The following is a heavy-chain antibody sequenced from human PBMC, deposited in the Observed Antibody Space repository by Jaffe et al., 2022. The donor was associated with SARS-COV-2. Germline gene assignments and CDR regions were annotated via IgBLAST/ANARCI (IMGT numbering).Heavy chain of an antibody. Sequence: QVQLVQSGAEVKKPGASVKVSCKASGYTFTSYYMHWVRQAPGQGLEWMGIINPSGGSTSYAQKFQGRVTMTRDTSTSTVYMELSSLRSEDTAVYYCARGIVLGIVGANKNNWFDPWGQGTLVTVSS. V-gene: IGHV1-46*01. CDR3: ARGIVLGIVGANKNNWFDP. CDR2: INPSGGST. D-gene: IGHD1-26*01. J-gene: IGHJ5*02. CDR1: GYTFTSYY.